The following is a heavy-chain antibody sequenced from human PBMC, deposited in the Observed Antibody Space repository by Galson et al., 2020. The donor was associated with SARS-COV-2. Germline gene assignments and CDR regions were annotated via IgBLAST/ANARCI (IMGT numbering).Heavy chain of an antibody. V-gene: IGHV3-33*01. J-gene: IGHJ6*02. D-gene: IGHD3-22*01. CDR2: IWYDGSNK. Sequence: TGGSLRLSCAASGFTFSSYGMHWVRQAPGKGLEWVAVIWYDGSNKYYADSVKGRFTISRDNSKNTLYLQMNSLRAEDTAVYYCAGDSTYYYDSSGRKDYYYGMDVWGQGTTVTVSS. CDR3: AGDSTYYYDSSGRKDYYYGMDV. CDR1: GFTFSSYG.